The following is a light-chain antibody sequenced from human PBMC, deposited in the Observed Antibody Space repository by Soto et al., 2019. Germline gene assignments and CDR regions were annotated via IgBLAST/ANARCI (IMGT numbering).Light chain of an antibody. CDR1: SSDIGGYNY. J-gene: IGLJ3*02. Sequence: QSALTQPASVSGSPGQSITISCTGTSSDIGGYNYVSWYQQYPGKAPKLIIYEVSNRPSGVSHRFSGSKSGNTASLTISGLQAEDEADYDCSSYTRTSTLVFGGGTKVTVL. CDR2: EVS. V-gene: IGLV2-14*01. CDR3: SSYTRTSTLV.